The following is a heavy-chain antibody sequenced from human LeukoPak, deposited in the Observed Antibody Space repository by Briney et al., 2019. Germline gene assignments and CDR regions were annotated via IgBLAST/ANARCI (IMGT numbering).Heavy chain of an antibody. D-gene: IGHD3-10*01. J-gene: IGHJ4*02. Sequence: RGSLRLSSAVSGFTLYNYDMSWVRQAPGKGLEWVSTISDSGGSTYYADSVKGRFTISRDNSKNTLYLQMNSLRAEDTAVYYCAKGTLYYGSGSYPRYWGQGTLVTVSS. CDR2: ISDSGGST. CDR1: GFTLYNYD. V-gene: IGHV3-23*01. CDR3: AKGTLYYGSGSYPRY.